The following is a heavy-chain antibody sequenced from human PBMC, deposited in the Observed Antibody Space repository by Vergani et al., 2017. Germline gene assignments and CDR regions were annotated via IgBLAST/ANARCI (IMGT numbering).Heavy chain of an antibody. V-gene: IGHV4-59*01. Sequence: QVQLQESGPGLVKPSETLSLTCTVSGGSISSYYWSWIRQPPGKGLEWIGYVYYSGSASYNPSLKSRVTISVDTSNNQFSLKLSSVTAADTAVYYCARVSGGVHCDYWGQGTLVTVSS. CDR2: VYYSGSA. CDR3: ARVSGGVHCDY. J-gene: IGHJ4*02. CDR1: GGSISSYY. D-gene: IGHD1-26*01.